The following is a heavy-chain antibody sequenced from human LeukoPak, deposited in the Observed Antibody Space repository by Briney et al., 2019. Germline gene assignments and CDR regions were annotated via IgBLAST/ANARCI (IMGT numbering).Heavy chain of an antibody. D-gene: IGHD6-19*01. CDR1: GGSISSYY. CDR2: IYYSGST. V-gene: IGHV4-59*01. Sequence: SETLSLTCTVSGGSISSYYWSWIRQPPGKGLEWIGYIYYSGSTNYNPSLKSRVTISVDTSKNQFSLKLSSVTAADTAVYYCARRIAVAGRFYYFDYWGQGTLVTVSS. CDR3: ARRIAVAGRFYYFDY. J-gene: IGHJ4*02.